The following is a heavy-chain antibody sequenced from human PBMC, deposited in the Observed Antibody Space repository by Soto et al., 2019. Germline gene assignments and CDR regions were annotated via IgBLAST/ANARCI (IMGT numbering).Heavy chain of an antibody. D-gene: IGHD5-12*01. CDR2: IYPGDSDT. CDR1: GYSFTSYW. J-gene: IGHJ6*03. Sequence: GESLKISCKGSGYSFTSYWIGWVRQMPGKGLEWMGIIYPGDSDTRYSPSFQGQVTISADKSISTAYLQWSSLKASDTAMYYCARLMGHIVATNVDYMDVWGKGTTVTVSS. CDR3: ARLMGHIVATNVDYMDV. V-gene: IGHV5-51*01.